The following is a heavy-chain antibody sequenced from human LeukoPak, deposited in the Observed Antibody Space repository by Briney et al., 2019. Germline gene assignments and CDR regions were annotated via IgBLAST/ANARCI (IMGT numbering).Heavy chain of an antibody. V-gene: IGHV3-53*01. CDR3: ARVARTVTTGGDFDY. J-gene: IGHJ4*02. Sequence: GGSLRLSCAVSGFTVSSNYMSWVRQAPGKGLEWVSVIYSGGSTYYADSVKGRFTISRDNSKNTLYLQMNSLRAEDTAVYYCARVARTVTTGGDFDYWGQGTLVTVSS. D-gene: IGHD4-17*01. CDR2: IYSGGST. CDR1: GFTVSSNY.